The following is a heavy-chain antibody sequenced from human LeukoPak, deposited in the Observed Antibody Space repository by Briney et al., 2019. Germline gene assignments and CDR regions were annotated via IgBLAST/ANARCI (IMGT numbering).Heavy chain of an antibody. CDR1: GGSISSYY. V-gene: IGHV4-59*01. D-gene: IGHD3-10*01. Sequence: KPSETLSLTCTVSGGSISSYYWSWIRQPPGKGLEWIGYIYYSGSTNYNPSLKSRVTISVDTSKNQFSLKLSSVTAADTAVYYCARANYGSGGYYGFDYWGQGTLVTVSS. CDR3: ARANYGSGGYYGFDY. J-gene: IGHJ4*02. CDR2: IYYSGST.